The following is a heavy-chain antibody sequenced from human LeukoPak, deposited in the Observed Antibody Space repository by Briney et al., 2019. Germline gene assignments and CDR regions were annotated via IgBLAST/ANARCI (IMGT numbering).Heavy chain of an antibody. V-gene: IGHV3-13*01. CDR2: IGTAGDT. D-gene: IGHD6-6*01. CDR1: GLTFSSYD. CDR3: ARAWSIAAPSRK. J-gene: IGHJ4*02. Sequence: GGSLRLSGAASGLTFSSYDMHWVRQATGKGLEWVSAIGTAGDTYYPGSVKGRFTISRENAKNSLYLQMNSLRAGDTAVYYCARAWSIAAPSRKWGQGTLVTVSS.